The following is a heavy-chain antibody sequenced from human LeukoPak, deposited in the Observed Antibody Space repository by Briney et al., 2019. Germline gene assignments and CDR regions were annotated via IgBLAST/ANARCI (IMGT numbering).Heavy chain of an antibody. D-gene: IGHD3-10*01. CDR1: GGSISSYY. CDR2: IYTSGST. CDR3: ARVSRGSYYGSGSYYFDY. Sequence: SETLSLTCTVSGGSISSYYWSWIRQPAGKGLEWIGRIYTSGSTNYNPSLKSRVTISVDTSKNQFSLKLSSVTAADTAVYYCARVSRGSYYGSGSYYFDYWGQGTLVTVSS. J-gene: IGHJ4*02. V-gene: IGHV4-4*07.